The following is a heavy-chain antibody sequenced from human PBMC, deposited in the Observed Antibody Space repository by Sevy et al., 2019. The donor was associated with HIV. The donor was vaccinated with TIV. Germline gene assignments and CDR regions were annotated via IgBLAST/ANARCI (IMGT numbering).Heavy chain of an antibody. CDR2: LKSDVYGGTL. J-gene: IGHJ4*02. CDR1: GFTFGDYC. Sequence: GGSLRLSCTASGFTFGDYCMSWVRQAPGKGLEWVAFLKSDVYGGTLEHAASVIGRFVISRDDSKTIAYLQMNDLKTEDTGVYYCTRWKAAQSIFDYWGQGALVTVSS. V-gene: IGHV3-49*04. D-gene: IGHD6-13*01. CDR3: TRWKAAQSIFDY.